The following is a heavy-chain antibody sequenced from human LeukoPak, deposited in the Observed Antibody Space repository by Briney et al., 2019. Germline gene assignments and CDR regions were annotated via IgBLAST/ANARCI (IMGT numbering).Heavy chain of an antibody. V-gene: IGHV3-21*01. CDR3: AGYGDYGGYFGY. CDR2: ISRSNNYI. J-gene: IGHJ4*02. Sequence: GGSLRLSCAASGFTFSSYNMNWVRQAPGKGLEWVSSISRSNNYIYYADSVGGRFTISRDNAKNSLYLQMNSLRAEDTAVYYCAGYGDYGGYFGYWGQGTLVTVSS. CDR1: GFTFSSYN. D-gene: IGHD4-17*01.